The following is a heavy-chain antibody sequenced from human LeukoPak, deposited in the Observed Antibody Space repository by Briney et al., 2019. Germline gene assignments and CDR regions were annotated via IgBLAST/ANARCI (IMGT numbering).Heavy chain of an antibody. Sequence: PSETLSLTCTVSGGSISSYYWSWIRQPPGKGLEWIGYIYYSGSTNYNPSLKSRVTISVDTSKNQFSLKPSSMTAADTAVYYCARGDGSGSYYGPPLYYHGMDVWGQGTTVTVSS. V-gene: IGHV4-59*01. J-gene: IGHJ6*02. CDR3: ARGDGSGSYYGPPLYYHGMDV. CDR2: IYYSGST. D-gene: IGHD3-10*01. CDR1: GGSISSYY.